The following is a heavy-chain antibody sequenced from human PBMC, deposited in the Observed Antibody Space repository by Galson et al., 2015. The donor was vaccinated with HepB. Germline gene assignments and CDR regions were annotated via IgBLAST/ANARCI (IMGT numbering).Heavy chain of an antibody. V-gene: IGHV3-74*01. CDR3: AGTSPVDYYGMDV. CDR1: GFTFSSYW. Sequence: SLRLSCAASGFTFSSYWMHWVRQAPGKGLVWVSRINGDGSSTSYADSVKGRFTISRDNAKNTLYLQMDSLRAEDTAVYYCAGTSPVDYYGMDVWGQGTTVTVSS. J-gene: IGHJ6*02. CDR2: INGDGSST. D-gene: IGHD2-15*01.